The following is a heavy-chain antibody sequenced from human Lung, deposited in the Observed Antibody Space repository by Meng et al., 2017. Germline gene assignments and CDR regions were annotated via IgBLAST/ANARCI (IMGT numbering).Heavy chain of an antibody. CDR2: INPNSGGT. CDR1: GVTISGSD. D-gene: IGHD4-17*01. Sequence: GESLKISCVVSGVTISGSDIHWVRQAPGQGLEWMGWINPNSGGTNYAQKFQGRVTMTRDTSISTAYMELSRLRSDDTAVYYCARGRYGDYEGAYYFDYWGQGTLVTVSS. J-gene: IGHJ4*02. V-gene: IGHV1-2*02. CDR3: ARGRYGDYEGAYYFDY.